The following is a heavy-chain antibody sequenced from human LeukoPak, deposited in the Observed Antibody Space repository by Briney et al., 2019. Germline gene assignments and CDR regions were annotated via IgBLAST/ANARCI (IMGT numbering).Heavy chain of an antibody. D-gene: IGHD5-18*01. CDR2: INPNSGGT. Sequence: GASVKVSCKASGYTFTGYYMHWVRQAPGQGLEWMGWINPNSGGTNYAQKFQGRVTMTRDTSISTAYMELSRLRSDDTAVYYCARDLRDTAMVFYHYYGMDVWGQGTTVTVSS. J-gene: IGHJ6*02. V-gene: IGHV1-2*02. CDR1: GYTFTGYY. CDR3: ARDLRDTAMVFYHYYGMDV.